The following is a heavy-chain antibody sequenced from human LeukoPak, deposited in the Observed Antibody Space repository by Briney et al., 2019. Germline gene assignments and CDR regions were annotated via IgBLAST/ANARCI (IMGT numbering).Heavy chain of an antibody. J-gene: IGHJ6*03. CDR1: VASISSSDRY. CDR3: ARHQEGMVRGVLYYMDV. V-gene: IGHV4-39*01. D-gene: IGHD3-10*01. Sequence: SETLSLTCTVSVASISSSDRYWGWIRQPPGKGLEWIGSIYYSAITYHNPSLKSRVTISVDTSNNQFSLKMSSVTAADTAVYFCARHQEGMVRGVLYYMDVWGKGTTVIISS. CDR2: IYYSAIT.